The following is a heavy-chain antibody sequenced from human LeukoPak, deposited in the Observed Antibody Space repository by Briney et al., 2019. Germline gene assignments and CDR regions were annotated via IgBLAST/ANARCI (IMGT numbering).Heavy chain of an antibody. CDR2: IYYSGST. V-gene: IGHV4-59*01. CDR1: GGSISSYY. CDR3: ASARSGWYSDY. Sequence: PSETLSLTCTVSGGSISSYYWSWIRQPPGKGLEWIGYIYYSGSTNYNPSLKSRVTISVDTSKNQFSLKLSSVTAADTAVYYCASARSGWYSDYWGQGTLVTVSS. J-gene: IGHJ4*02. D-gene: IGHD6-19*01.